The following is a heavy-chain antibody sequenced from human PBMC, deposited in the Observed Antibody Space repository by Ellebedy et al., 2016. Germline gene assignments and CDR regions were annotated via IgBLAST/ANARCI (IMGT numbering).Heavy chain of an antibody. CDR1: GGSISSSKW. CDR2: IYHSGST. CDR3: ARGHKVTTLQVDINWLDP. Sequence: SETLSLXXAVSGGSISSSKWWRWVRQPPGKGLEWLGEIYHSGSTNYNPSLRSRVIISLDMSKNQFSMKLTSVTAADTAVYYCARGHKVTTLQVDINWLDPWGQGTLVTVSS. D-gene: IGHD4-17*01. V-gene: IGHV4-4*02. J-gene: IGHJ5*02.